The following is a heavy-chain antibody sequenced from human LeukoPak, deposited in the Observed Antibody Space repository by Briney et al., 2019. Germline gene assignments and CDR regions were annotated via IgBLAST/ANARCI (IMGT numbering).Heavy chain of an antibody. Sequence: PSETLSLTCTASGVSMNDYSWNWIRQSPGKELEWIGYIYDSGSTSYNPSLRSRVTISLDTSKNHFSLKLTSVTAADTAVYYCAGRGPGGRAFDIWGQGIMVPVSS. J-gene: IGHJ3*02. D-gene: IGHD3-10*01. CDR1: GVSMNDYS. V-gene: IGHV4-59*08. CDR2: IYDSGST. CDR3: AGRGPGGRAFDI.